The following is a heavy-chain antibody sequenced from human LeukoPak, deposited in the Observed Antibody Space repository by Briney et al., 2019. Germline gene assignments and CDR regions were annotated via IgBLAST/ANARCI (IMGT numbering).Heavy chain of an antibody. CDR2: IEQDGSEK. D-gene: IGHD3-10*02. CDR1: GIILSSYW. J-gene: IGHJ6*04. CDR3: AELGITMIGGV. Sequence: GGSLRLSCAASGIILSSYWMSWVRQAPGKGLEWVANIEQDGSEKWYVDSVKGRFTISRDNAKNSLYLQMNSLRVEDTAVYYCAELGITMIGGVWGKGTTVTISS. V-gene: IGHV3-7*01.